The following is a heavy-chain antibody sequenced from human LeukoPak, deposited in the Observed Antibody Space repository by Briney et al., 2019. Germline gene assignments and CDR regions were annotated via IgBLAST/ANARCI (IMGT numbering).Heavy chain of an antibody. Sequence: ASVKVSCKASGYTFTGYYMHWVRQAPGQGLEWMGWINPNSGGTNYAQKFQGRVTMTRDTSISTAYMELSRLRSDDTAVYYCAKDIVVVPAARNAFDIWGQGTMVTVSS. D-gene: IGHD2-2*01. CDR2: INPNSGGT. J-gene: IGHJ3*02. CDR3: AKDIVVVPAARNAFDI. CDR1: GYTFTGYY. V-gene: IGHV1-2*02.